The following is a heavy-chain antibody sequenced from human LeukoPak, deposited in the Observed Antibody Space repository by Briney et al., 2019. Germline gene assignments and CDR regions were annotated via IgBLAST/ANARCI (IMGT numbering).Heavy chain of an antibody. D-gene: IGHD3-22*01. V-gene: IGHV1-2*02. CDR2: INPNSGGT. J-gene: IGHJ4*02. CDR1: GYTFTGYY. Sequence: ASVKVSCKASGYTFTGYYMHWVRQAPGQGLEWMGWINPNSGGTNYAQKFQGRVTMTRDTSISTAYMELSRLRSDDTAVYYCARRSLYYYDSSDPVDYWGQGTLVTVSS. CDR3: ARRSLYYYDSSDPVDY.